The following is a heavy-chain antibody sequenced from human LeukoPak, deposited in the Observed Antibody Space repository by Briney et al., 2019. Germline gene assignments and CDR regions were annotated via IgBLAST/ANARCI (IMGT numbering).Heavy chain of an antibody. D-gene: IGHD2-2*01. J-gene: IGHJ5*02. V-gene: IGHV1-24*01. CDR1: GYTLTELS. Sequence: ASVKVSCKVSGYTLTELSMHWVRQAPGKGLEWMGGFDPEDGETIYAQKFQGRVTMTEDTSTDTVYMELSSLRSEDTAVYYCATVRDIVVVPAANWFDPWGQGTLVTVSS. CDR3: ATVRDIVVVPAANWFDP. CDR2: FDPEDGET.